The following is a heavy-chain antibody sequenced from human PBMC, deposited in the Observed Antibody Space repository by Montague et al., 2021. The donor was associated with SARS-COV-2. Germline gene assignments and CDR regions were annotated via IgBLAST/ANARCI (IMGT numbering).Heavy chain of an antibody. V-gene: IGHV2-70*01. CDR1: GFSLSTSGVG. CDR2: IDRDDDE. D-gene: IGHD3-16*01. J-gene: IGHJ2*01. CDR3: ERIFPPSHLGGVPYWYFDV. Sequence: PALVKPTQTLTLTCTFYGFSLSTSGVGVGWIRQPPGKALEWHALIDRDDDEYYRPSLKTRITIFKDTSKNQVVLTMTNMDPADTATFFCERIFPPSHLGGVPYWYFDVLGQGTLVTVSS.